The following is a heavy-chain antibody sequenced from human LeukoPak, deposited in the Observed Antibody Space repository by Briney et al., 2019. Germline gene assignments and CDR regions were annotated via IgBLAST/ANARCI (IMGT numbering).Heavy chain of an antibody. CDR1: GGTFSSYA. Sequence: EASVKVSCKASGGTFSSYAISWVRQAPGQGLEWMGGIIPIFGTANYAQKFQGRVTMTRDTSTSTVYMELSSLRSEDTAVYYCARDLGEETYGPPVYWGQGTLVTVSS. CDR3: ARDLGEETYGPPVY. CDR2: IIPIFGTA. D-gene: IGHD3-10*01. V-gene: IGHV1-69*05. J-gene: IGHJ4*02.